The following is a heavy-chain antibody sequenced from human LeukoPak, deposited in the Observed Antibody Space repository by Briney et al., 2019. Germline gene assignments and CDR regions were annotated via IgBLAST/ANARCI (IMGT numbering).Heavy chain of an antibody. V-gene: IGHV1-46*01. CDR1: GYSFSAHW. Sequence: ASVKVSCKASGYSFSAHWMHWVRQAPGQGLEWMGIINPSGGFTSYAQKLQGRVTVTRDMSTSTVYMELSNLRSEDTAVYYCARDQSGEWELLSGWWFDPWGQGTLVTVSS. D-gene: IGHD1-26*01. CDR3: ARDQSGEWELLSGWWFDP. CDR2: INPSGGFT. J-gene: IGHJ5*02.